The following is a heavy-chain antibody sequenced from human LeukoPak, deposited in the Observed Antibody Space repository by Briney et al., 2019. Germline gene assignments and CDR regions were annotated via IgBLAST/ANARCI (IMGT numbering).Heavy chain of an antibody. Sequence: SETLSLTCAVYGGSFSGYYWSWIRQPPGKGLEWIGEINHSGSTNYNPSLKSRVTISVDTSKNQFSLKLSSVTAADTAVYYCTRAGGTYYYDSSGYYRLRFDYWGQGTLVTVSS. V-gene: IGHV4-34*01. CDR2: INHSGST. J-gene: IGHJ4*02. CDR1: GGSFSGYY. D-gene: IGHD3-22*01. CDR3: TRAGGTYYYDSSGYYRLRFDY.